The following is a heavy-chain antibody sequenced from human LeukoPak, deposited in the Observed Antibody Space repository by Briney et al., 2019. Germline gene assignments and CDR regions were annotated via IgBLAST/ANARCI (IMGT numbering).Heavy chain of an antibody. CDR3: ARGLRVDIAQSSPKYNYYMDV. Sequence: SGTLSLTCAVYGGSFSGYYWSRMRQPPGKGLEWIGEINHRGSTNYNPSLKSRVTISVDTSKNQFSLKLSSVTAADTAVYYCARGLRVDIAQSSPKYNYYMDVWGKGTTVAVSS. CDR2: INHRGST. D-gene: IGHD2-2*03. J-gene: IGHJ6*03. V-gene: IGHV4-34*01. CDR1: GGSFSGYY.